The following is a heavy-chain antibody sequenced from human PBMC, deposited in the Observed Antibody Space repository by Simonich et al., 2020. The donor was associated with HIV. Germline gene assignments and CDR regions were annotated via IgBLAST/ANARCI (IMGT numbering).Heavy chain of an antibody. D-gene: IGHD2-2*01. CDR3: ARDGRKGSSTSCSDY. V-gene: IGHV3-21*01. CDR1: GFTLSSYN. CDR2: INSSSSYI. Sequence: VQLVESGVCLVKPGGSLRLSWAASGFTLSSYNMNWVRQAPGKGLEWVSSINSSSSYIYYADSVKGRLTISRDNDKNSLYLKMNSLRAEDTAVYYCARDGRKGSSTSCSDYWGQGNLVTVSS. J-gene: IGHJ4*02.